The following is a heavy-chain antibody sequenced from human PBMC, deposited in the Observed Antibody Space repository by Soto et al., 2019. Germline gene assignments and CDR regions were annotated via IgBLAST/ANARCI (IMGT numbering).Heavy chain of an antibody. CDR1: GFTFSSYS. D-gene: IGHD2-15*01. V-gene: IGHV3-48*01. Sequence: GGSLRLSCAASGFTFSSYSMNWVRQAPGKGLEWVSYISSSSSDIYYADSVKGRFSISRDNAKNSLYLQMNSLRAEDTAVYYCARVRCGGGRCHNYYYMDVWGKGTTATVSS. CDR3: ARVRCGGGRCHNYYYMDV. J-gene: IGHJ6*03. CDR2: ISSSSSDI.